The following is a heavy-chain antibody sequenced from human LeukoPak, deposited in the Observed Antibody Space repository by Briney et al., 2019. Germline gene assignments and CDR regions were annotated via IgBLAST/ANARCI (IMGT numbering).Heavy chain of an antibody. CDR3: ARDTGGSYFYGSGSLRGWFDP. Sequence: SETLSLTCAVYGGSFSGYYWSWIRQPAGKGLEWIGRISTSGSTNHNPSLKSRVTMSLDTSKNQFSLKLTSVTAADTAVYYCARDTGGSYFYGSGSLRGWFDPWGQGTLITVSS. CDR2: ISTSGST. CDR1: GGSFSGYY. D-gene: IGHD3-10*01. J-gene: IGHJ5*02. V-gene: IGHV4-4*07.